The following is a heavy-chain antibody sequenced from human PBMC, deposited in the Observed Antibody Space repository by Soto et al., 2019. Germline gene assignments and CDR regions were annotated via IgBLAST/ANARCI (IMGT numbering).Heavy chain of an antibody. Sequence: GGSLRLSCVASGFTFSTYWMHWVRQAPGKGLVWVSRIISDESTTIYADFVKGRFTISRDNAKNTLYLQMNSLSVEDTAMYYCATGPSPAFDIWGLGTMVTVSS. CDR3: ATGPSPAFDI. CDR1: GFTFSTYW. CDR2: IISDESTT. J-gene: IGHJ3*02. V-gene: IGHV3-74*01.